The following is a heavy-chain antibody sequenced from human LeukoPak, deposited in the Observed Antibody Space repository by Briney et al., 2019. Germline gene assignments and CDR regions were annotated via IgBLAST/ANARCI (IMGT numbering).Heavy chain of an antibody. CDR2: VYYSGST. CDR1: GGSISTTTYY. CDR3: ARDPGLLWFGEQAFDI. V-gene: IGHV4-39*07. Sequence: PSETLSLTCTVSGGSISTTTYYWGWIRQPPGKGLEWIGSVYYSGSTYYNPSLKSRVTISVDTSKNQFSLKLNSVTAADTAVYYCARDPGLLWFGEQAFDIWGQGTMVIVSS. D-gene: IGHD3-10*01. J-gene: IGHJ3*02.